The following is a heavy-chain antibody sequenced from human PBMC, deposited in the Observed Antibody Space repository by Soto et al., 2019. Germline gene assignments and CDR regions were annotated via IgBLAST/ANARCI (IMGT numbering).Heavy chain of an antibody. V-gene: IGHV1-69*13. CDR3: ARGRHDYSNFDY. D-gene: IGHD4-4*01. Sequence: GASVKVSCKASGCTFSSYAISWVRQAPGQGLEWTGGIIPIFGTANYAQKFQGRVTITADESTSTAYMELSSLRSEDTAVYYCARGRHDYSNFDYWGQGTLVTVSS. CDR2: IIPIFGTA. J-gene: IGHJ4*02. CDR1: GCTFSSYA.